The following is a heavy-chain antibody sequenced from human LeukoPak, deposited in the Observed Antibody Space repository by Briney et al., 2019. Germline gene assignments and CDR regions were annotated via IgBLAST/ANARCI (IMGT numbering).Heavy chain of an antibody. CDR3: AKASFCSSTSCYEYYFDY. J-gene: IGHJ4*02. CDR1: GFTFSSYA. V-gene: IGHV3-23*01. CDR2: ISGSGGST. Sequence: PGGSLRLSCAASGFTFSSYAMSWVRQAPGKGLEWVSAISGSGGSTYYADSVKGRFTISRDNSKNTLYLQMNSLRAEDTAVYYCAKASFCSSTSCYEYYFDYWGQGTLVTVSS. D-gene: IGHD2-2*01.